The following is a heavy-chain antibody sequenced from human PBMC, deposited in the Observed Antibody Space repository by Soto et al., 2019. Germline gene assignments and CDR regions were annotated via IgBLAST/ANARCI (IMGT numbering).Heavy chain of an antibody. J-gene: IGHJ4*02. CDR1: GFTFSSYS. CDR2: ISASSNTI. D-gene: IGHD1-1*01. V-gene: IGHV3-48*02. Sequence: EVQLVESGGDLVQPGGSLRLSCVASGFTFSSYSMNWVRQAPGKGPEWVSYISASSNTIYYAHSLEGRFTVSRDNAKNSLYLQMTSLRDEDSAVYYCARVRGICPCDYWGQGTRVTVSS. CDR3: ARVRGICPCDY.